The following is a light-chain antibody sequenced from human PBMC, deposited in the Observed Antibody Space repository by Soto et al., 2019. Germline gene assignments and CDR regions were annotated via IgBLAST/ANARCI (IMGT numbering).Light chain of an antibody. CDR1: NIESKS. J-gene: IGLJ1*01. CDR3: QVWDTISDHYV. Sequence: SYELTQPPSVSVAPGQTARITCGGNNIESKSVHWYQQRPGQAPVLVIYVDSDRPSGIPDRFSASTSGNTAALTISRVEAGDEADDYCQVWDTISDHYVFGSGTKVTVL. CDR2: VDS. V-gene: IGLV3-21*02.